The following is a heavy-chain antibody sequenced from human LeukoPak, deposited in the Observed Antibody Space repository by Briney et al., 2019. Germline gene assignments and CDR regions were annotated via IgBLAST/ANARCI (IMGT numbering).Heavy chain of an antibody. D-gene: IGHD2-2*02. CDR1: GYTFTSYG. Sequence: WASVKVSCKASGYTFTSYGISWVRQAPGQGLEWMGWISAYNGNTNYAQKLQGRVTMTTDTSTSTAYMELRSLRSDDTAVYYCARDFRYCSSTSCSTDYWGQGTLVTVSS. CDR3: ARDFRYCSSTSCSTDY. V-gene: IGHV1-18*04. CDR2: ISAYNGNT. J-gene: IGHJ4*02.